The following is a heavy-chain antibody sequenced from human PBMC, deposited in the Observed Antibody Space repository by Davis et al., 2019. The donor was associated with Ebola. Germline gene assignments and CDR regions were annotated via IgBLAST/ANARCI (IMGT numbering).Heavy chain of an antibody. Sequence: GGSLRLSCAASGFTFSGSAMHWVRQASGKGLEWVGRIRSKANSYATAYAASVKGRFTNSRDDSKNTAYLQMNSLKTEDTAVYYCTTQWLVLFARDYWGQGTLVTVSS. CDR2: IRSKANSYAT. V-gene: IGHV3-73*01. J-gene: IGHJ4*02. CDR1: GFTFSGSA. D-gene: IGHD6-19*01. CDR3: TTQWLVLFARDY.